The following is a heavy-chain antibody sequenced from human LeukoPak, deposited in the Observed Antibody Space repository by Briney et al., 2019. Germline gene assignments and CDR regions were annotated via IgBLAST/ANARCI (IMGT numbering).Heavy chain of an antibody. CDR2: LYSGDST. D-gene: IGHD3-22*01. Sequence: GGSLRLSCAASGFTVCTKYMNWVRQAPGKGLEWVSILYSGDSTYYADSVKGRFIVSRDNSKNTLYLQINALRADDTAVYYCATLSSGNYPKEPFDIWGQGTMVTVSS. J-gene: IGHJ3*02. CDR1: GFTVCTKY. CDR3: ATLSSGNYPKEPFDI. V-gene: IGHV3-53*01.